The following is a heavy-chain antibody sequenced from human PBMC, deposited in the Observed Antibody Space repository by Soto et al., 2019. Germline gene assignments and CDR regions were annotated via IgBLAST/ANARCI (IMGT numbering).Heavy chain of an antibody. D-gene: IGHD2-2*01. CDR1: GFTFSTYA. Sequence: GGSLRLSXAASGFTFSTYAMSWVRQAPGKGLEWVSDISAGGGSIYYADSVKGRFTISRDNSKNTLSLQMNSLRAEDAAVYYCAKDPIRYCCSSGCHYFDYWGQGTLVTVS. V-gene: IGHV3-23*01. CDR2: ISAGGGSI. J-gene: IGHJ4*02. CDR3: AKDPIRYCCSSGCHYFDY.